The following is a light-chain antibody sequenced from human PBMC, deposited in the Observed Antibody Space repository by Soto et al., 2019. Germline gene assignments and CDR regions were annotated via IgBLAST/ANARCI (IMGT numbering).Light chain of an antibody. Sequence: QSVLTQPASVSGSPGQSITISCTGTSSDVGSYSYVSWYQQHPGKAPKLMIYEVSDRPSGISSRFSGSKSGNTASLTISGLQTEDEAAYYCSSYTSSSTLFGTGTKVTVL. CDR2: EVS. CDR3: SSYTSSSTL. V-gene: IGLV2-14*01. J-gene: IGLJ1*01. CDR1: SSDVGSYSY.